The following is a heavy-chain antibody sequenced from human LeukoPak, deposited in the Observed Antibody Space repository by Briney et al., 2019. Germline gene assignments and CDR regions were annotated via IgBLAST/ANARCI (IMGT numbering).Heavy chain of an antibody. J-gene: IGHJ4*02. D-gene: IGHD6-19*01. CDR2: AYYSGTT. V-gene: IGHV4-39*01. CDR1: GGSISNSNYY. CDR3: ARHSSSAWYYYFDY. Sequence: SETLSLTCTVSGGSISNSNYYWGWIRQPPGKGLEWIGGAYYSGTTYYSPSLKSRVTISVDTSRNHFSLNLNSVTAADTAVYYCARHSSSAWYYYFDYWGQGSFVTVSS.